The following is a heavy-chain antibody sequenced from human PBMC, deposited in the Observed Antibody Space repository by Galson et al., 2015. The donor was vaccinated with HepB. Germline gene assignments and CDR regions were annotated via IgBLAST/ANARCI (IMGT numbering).Heavy chain of an antibody. D-gene: IGHD3-9*01. CDR2: IYYSGST. Sequence: SETLSLTCTVSGGSISSSSYYWGWIRQPPGKGLEWIGSIYYSGSTYYNPSLKSRVTISVDTSKNQFSLKLSSVTAADTAVYYCARDGGSRFPYDILTGYYPAYYFDYWGQGTLVTVSS. CDR1: GGSISSSSYY. V-gene: IGHV4-39*07. J-gene: IGHJ4*02. CDR3: ARDGGSRFPYDILTGYYPAYYFDY.